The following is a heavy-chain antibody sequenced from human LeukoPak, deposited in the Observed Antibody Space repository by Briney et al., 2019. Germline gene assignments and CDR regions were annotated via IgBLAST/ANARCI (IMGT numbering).Heavy chain of an antibody. J-gene: IGHJ6*02. CDR1: GYTFTSYY. V-gene: IGHV1-69*13. CDR2: IIPIFGTA. CDR3: ARDLYGSGSYRYYYYGMDV. D-gene: IGHD3-10*01. Sequence: ASVKVSCKASGYTFTSYYMHWVRQAPGQGLEWMGGIIPIFGTANYAQKFQGRVTITADESTSTAYMELSSLRSEDTAVYYCARDLYGSGSYRYYYYGMDVWGQGTTVTVSS.